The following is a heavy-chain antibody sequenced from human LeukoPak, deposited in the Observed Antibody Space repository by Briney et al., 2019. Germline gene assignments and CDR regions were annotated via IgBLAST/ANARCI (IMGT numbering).Heavy chain of an antibody. CDR3: AKVGKWIPLWFDY. Sequence: GGSLRLSCVASGLTFSSYAMSRVRQAPGKGLEWVSVITGSGGGTYYADSVKGRFTISRDNSKNTLYLQMNSLRAEDTVVYYCAKVGKWIPLWFDYWRQGSLVTVSS. CDR2: ITGSGGGT. V-gene: IGHV3-23*01. J-gene: IGHJ4*01. D-gene: IGHD5-18*01. CDR1: GLTFSSYA.